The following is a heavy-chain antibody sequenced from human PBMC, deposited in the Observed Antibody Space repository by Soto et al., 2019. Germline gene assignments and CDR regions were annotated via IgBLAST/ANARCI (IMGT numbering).Heavy chain of an antibody. J-gene: IGHJ3*02. Sequence: QLHLVQSGAVVKKPGASVTVSCSASGYPVTAYYMHWVRQAPGRGLEWMGGINPATGAAKYTQTSPGRQTILRETSTGTAFMDPIGLTRVDTPVFPYGRGGVVGVAGSAAFDMWGQGTLVTVSS. CDR3: GRGGVVGVAGSAAFDM. CDR2: INPATGAA. V-gene: IGHV1-2*02. D-gene: IGHD3-3*01. CDR1: GYPVTAYY.